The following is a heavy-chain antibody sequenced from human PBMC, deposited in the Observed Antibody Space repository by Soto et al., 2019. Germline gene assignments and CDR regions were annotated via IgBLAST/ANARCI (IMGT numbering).Heavy chain of an antibody. CDR2: IDYSGST. D-gene: IGHD1-26*01. J-gene: IGHJ4*02. CDR1: GYSISSGGYY. V-gene: IGHV4-31*03. Sequence: QVQLQESGPGLVKPSQTLSLTCTVSGYSISSGGYYWSWIRQHPGKGLEWIGYIDYSGSTYYNPSLKRRVTMSLDTSKNQFSLNLSSVTAADAAMFYCARIAKQGARLDFWGQGTLVTVSS. CDR3: ARIAKQGARLDF.